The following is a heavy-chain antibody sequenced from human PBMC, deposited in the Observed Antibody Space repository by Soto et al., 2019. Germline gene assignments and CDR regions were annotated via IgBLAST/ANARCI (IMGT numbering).Heavy chain of an antibody. D-gene: IGHD3-9*01. J-gene: IGHJ4*02. CDR1: GFPFDNYA. V-gene: IGHV3-30*03. CDR2: MSFDGGNK. Sequence: PGGSLRLSCAASGFPFDNYAMSWVRQAPGKGLEWVAVMSFDGGNKYYADSVKGRFTISRDNSKNILYLQMNSLRIEDTAVYSCASDYDILTGYYFSPEIWGPGTLVTVSS. CDR3: ASDYDILTGYYFSPEI.